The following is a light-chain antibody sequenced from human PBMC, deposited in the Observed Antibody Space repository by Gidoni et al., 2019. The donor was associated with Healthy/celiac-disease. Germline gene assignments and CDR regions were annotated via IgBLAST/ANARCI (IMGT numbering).Light chain of an antibody. CDR1: QAISNY. V-gene: IGKV1-33*01. Sequence: IPMTPSPSSLSASVGDRVTITCTASQAISNYLNWYQQKPGKAPKLLIYDASYLETGVPSRFSGSGSGTDFTFPISSLQPEDIATYYCQQYDNPPLTFGGGTKVEIK. CDR2: DAS. CDR3: QQYDNPPLT. J-gene: IGKJ4*01.